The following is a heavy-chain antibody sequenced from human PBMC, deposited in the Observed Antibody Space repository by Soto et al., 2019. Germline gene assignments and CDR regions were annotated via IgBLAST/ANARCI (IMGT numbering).Heavy chain of an antibody. D-gene: IGHD6-13*01. CDR3: ARFPGGQQLVPGWFDP. Sequence: PGESLKISCKGSGYSFTSYWIGWVRQMPGKGLEWMGIIYPGDSDTRYSPSFQGQVTISADKSISTAYLQWSSLKASDTAMYYCARFPGGQQLVPGWFDPWGQGTLVTVSS. CDR1: GYSFTSYW. CDR2: IYPGDSDT. J-gene: IGHJ5*02. V-gene: IGHV5-51*01.